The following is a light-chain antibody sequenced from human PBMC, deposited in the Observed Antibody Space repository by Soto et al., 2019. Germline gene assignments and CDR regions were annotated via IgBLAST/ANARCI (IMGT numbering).Light chain of an antibody. CDR3: GTWDNSLSAYV. Sequence: QSVLTQPASVSGSPGQSITISCTGTSGDIGSYNRVSWYQQHPGKAPKLIIYEVTDRPSGVSNRFSGSKSGNTASLTISGLQAEDEANYYCGTWDNSLSAYVFGTGTKVTVL. J-gene: IGLJ1*01. CDR2: EVT. V-gene: IGLV2-14*01. CDR1: SGDIGSYNR.